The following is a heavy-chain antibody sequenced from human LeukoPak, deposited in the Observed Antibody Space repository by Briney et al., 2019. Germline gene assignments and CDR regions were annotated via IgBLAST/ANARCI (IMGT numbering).Heavy chain of an antibody. J-gene: IGHJ4*02. D-gene: IGHD1-26*01. CDR2: ISGRGGST. V-gene: IGHV3-23*01. Sequence: ETLSLTCTVSGGSISSYYWSWIRQPPGKGLEWVSGISGRGGSTYYADSVKGRFTISRDDSKNTMYLQMNSLRAEDTAVYYCARAGSIRFDYWGQGTLVTVSS. CDR1: GGSISSYY. CDR3: ARAGSIRFDY.